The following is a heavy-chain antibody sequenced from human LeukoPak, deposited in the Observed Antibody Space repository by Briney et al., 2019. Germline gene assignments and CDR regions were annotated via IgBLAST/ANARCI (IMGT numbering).Heavy chain of an antibody. Sequence: GGSLRLSCAASGFTFSSYSMNWVRQAPGKGLEWVSYISSSSSTIYYADSVKGRFTISRDNAKNSLYLQMNSLRAEDTAVYYCARGPSSWYLEAFDYWGQGTLVTVSS. CDR3: ARGPSSWYLEAFDY. CDR1: GFTFSSYS. CDR2: ISSSSSTI. J-gene: IGHJ4*02. V-gene: IGHV3-48*04. D-gene: IGHD6-13*01.